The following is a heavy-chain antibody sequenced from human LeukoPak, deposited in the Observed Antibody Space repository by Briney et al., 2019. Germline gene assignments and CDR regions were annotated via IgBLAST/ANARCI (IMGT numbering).Heavy chain of an antibody. CDR2: INTNTGNP. Sequence: GASVKVSCKASGYTFTSHVINWVRQAPGQGLEWMGWINTNTGNPTYAQGFTGRFVFSLDTSVSTAYLQISSLKAEDTAVYYCARDSRDSSSLRYVDAFDIWGQGTMVTVSS. D-gene: IGHD6-13*01. V-gene: IGHV7-4-1*02. CDR1: GYTFTSHV. J-gene: IGHJ3*02. CDR3: ARDSRDSSSLRYVDAFDI.